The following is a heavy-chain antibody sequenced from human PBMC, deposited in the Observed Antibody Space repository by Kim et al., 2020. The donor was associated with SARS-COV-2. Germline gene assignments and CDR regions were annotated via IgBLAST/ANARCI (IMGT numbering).Heavy chain of an antibody. CDR1: GDSVSSNSAA. V-gene: IGHV6-1*01. CDR2: TYYRSKWYN. Sequence: SQTLSLTCAISGDSVSSNSAAWNWIRQSPSRGLEWLGRTYYRSKWYNDYAVSVKSRITINPDTSKNQFSLQLNSVTPEDTAVYYCARDRELELRRGWGGWSNYYYYGMDVWGQGTTVTVSS. CDR3: ARDRELELRRGWGGWSNYYYYGMDV. J-gene: IGHJ6*02. D-gene: IGHD1-7*01.